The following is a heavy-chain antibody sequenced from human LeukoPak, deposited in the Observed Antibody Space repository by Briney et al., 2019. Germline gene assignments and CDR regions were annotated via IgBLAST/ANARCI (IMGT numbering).Heavy chain of an antibody. CDR1: GFTFSTYA. CDR2: ISGNGGST. Sequence: QPGGSLRLSCAASGFTFSTYALHWVRQAPGKGLEYVSAISGNGGSTYYAISVKGRFAISRDNSKNTVYLQMGSLRAEDMAVYYCARDRAGFWGGYLDYWGQGTLVTVSS. D-gene: IGHD3-3*01. V-gene: IGHV3-64*01. J-gene: IGHJ4*02. CDR3: ARDRAGFWGGYLDY.